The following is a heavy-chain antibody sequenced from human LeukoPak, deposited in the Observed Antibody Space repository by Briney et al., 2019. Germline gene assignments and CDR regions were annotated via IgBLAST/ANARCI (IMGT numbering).Heavy chain of an antibody. V-gene: IGHV3-23*01. J-gene: IGHJ4*02. CDR3: AKTPQQWLVPFDY. CDR1: GFTFSSYG. Sequence: PGGSLRLACAASGFTFSSYGMSWVRQAPGKGLEWVSAISGSGGSTYYADSVKGRFSISRDNSKNTLYLQMNSLRAEDTAVYYCAKTPQQWLVPFDYWGQGTLVTVSS. D-gene: IGHD6-19*01. CDR2: ISGSGGST.